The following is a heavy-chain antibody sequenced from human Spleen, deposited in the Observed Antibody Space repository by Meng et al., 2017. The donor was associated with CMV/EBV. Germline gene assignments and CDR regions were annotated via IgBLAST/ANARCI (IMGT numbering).Heavy chain of an antibody. D-gene: IGHD3-9*01. J-gene: IGHJ4*02. V-gene: IGHV1-18*01. CDR2: ISPYNVNT. CDR1: GYNFITYE. CDR3: ARRYYDVLTGYYYFDQ. Sequence: ASVKVSCKASGYNFITYEINWVRQAPGQGLEWMGWISPYNVNTDYARNLQGRVTITADTSTSTAYMELRSLRSDDTAVYYCARRYYDVLTGYYYFDQWGQGTQVTVSS.